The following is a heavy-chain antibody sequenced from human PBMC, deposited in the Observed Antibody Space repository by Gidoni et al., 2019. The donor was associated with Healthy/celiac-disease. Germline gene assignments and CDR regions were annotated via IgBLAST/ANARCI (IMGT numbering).Heavy chain of an antibody. V-gene: IGHV3-33*01. CDR3: ARDLSLIVVVTAINPRGGMDV. D-gene: IGHD2-21*02. CDR1: GFTFSSYG. J-gene: IGHJ6*02. Sequence: QVQLVESGGGVVQPGRSLRLSCAASGFTFSSYGMHWVRQAPGKGLEWVAVIWYDGSNKYYADSVKGRFTISRDNSKNTLYLQMNSLRAEDTAVYYCARDLSLIVVVTAINPRGGMDVWGQGTTVTVSS. CDR2: IWYDGSNK.